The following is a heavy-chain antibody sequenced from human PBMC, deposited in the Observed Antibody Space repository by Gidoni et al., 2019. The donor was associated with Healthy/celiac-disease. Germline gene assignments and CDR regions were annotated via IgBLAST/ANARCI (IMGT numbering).Heavy chain of an antibody. CDR3: TTPFFGFLEWLAIDY. V-gene: IGHV3-15*01. Sequence: EVQLVESGGGLVKPGGSLRLSCAASGFTFSNAWMSWVRQAPGKGLEWVGRIKSKTDGGTTDYAAPVKGRFTISRDDSKNTLYLQMNSLKTEDTAVYYCTTPFFGFLEWLAIDYWGQGTLVTVSS. J-gene: IGHJ4*02. CDR2: IKSKTDGGTT. D-gene: IGHD3-3*01. CDR1: GFTFSNAW.